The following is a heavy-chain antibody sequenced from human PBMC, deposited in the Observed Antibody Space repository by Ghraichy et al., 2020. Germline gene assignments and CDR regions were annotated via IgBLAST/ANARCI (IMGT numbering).Heavy chain of an antibody. CDR1: GDSITPFY. CDR3: ARGAPDCSSTACYSLDY. D-gene: IGHD2-21*02. CDR2: VHHTGRT. V-gene: IGHV4-59*01. Sequence: SQTLSLTCSISGDSITPFYWTWVRQPPGKTLEWIAVVHHTGRTYYNPSLESRVTLSMSTSPSHFSLILRSWTPADTALYYCARGAPDCSSTACYSLDYWGRGILVTVAS. J-gene: IGHJ4*02.